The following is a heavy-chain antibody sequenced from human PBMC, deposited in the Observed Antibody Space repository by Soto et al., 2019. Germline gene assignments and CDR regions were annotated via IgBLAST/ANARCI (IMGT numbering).Heavy chain of an antibody. Sequence: GGSLRLSCAASGFTFSSYGMRWVRQAPGKGLEWVAVISWDGSNKYYADSVKGRFTISRDNSKNTLYLQMNSLRAEDTAVYYCAKDLGSLGWFDPWGQGTLVTVSS. CDR3: AKDLGSLGWFDP. J-gene: IGHJ5*02. CDR2: ISWDGSNK. V-gene: IGHV3-30*18. CDR1: GFTFSSYG. D-gene: IGHD3-10*01.